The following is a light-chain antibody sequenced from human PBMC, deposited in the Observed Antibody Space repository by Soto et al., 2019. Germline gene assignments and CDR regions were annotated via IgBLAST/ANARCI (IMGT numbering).Light chain of an antibody. Sequence: IQMTQSASSLFASVADRVTITCQATQDINIDLNWYQQKPGKAPNLLIYDASNLEIGVPSRFSGSGSGTHFTFTISSLQTEDIGTYYCQQYDILPSTFGRGTRLRL. V-gene: IGKV1-33*01. CDR1: QDINID. CDR2: DAS. J-gene: IGKJ5*01. CDR3: QQYDILPST.